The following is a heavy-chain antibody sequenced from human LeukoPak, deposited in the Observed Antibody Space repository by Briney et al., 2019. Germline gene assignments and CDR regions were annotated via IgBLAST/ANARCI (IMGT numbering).Heavy chain of an antibody. D-gene: IGHD7-27*01. CDR3: ARDWDWGCSYCSY. CDR2: IWFDGSNK. V-gene: IGHV3-33*01. J-gene: IGHJ4*02. CDR1: GFTFSSYG. Sequence: GRSLRLSCAASGFTFSSYGMHWVRQAPGKGLEWVAVIWFDGSNKYYADSVKGRFTISRDNSKNTLYLQMNSLRAEDTAVYYCARDWDWGCSYCSYWGQGTLVTVSS.